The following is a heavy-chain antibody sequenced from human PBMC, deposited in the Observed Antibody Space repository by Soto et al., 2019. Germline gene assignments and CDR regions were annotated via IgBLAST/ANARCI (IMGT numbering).Heavy chain of an antibody. CDR1: GGSISSGDYY. J-gene: IGHJ5*02. CDR3: ARDRTRYCSSTSCYTRWFDP. D-gene: IGHD2-2*02. V-gene: IGHV4-30-4*01. CDR2: IYYSGST. Sequence: PSETLSLTCTVPGGSISSGDYYWSWIRQPPGKGLEWIGYIYYSGSTYYNPSLKSRVTISVDTSKNQFSLKLSSVTAADTAVYYCARDRTRYCSSTSCYTRWFDPWGQGTLVTVSS.